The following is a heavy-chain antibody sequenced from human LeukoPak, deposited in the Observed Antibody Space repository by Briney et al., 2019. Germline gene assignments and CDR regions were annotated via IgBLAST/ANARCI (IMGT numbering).Heavy chain of an antibody. D-gene: IGHD4-11*01. Sequence: ASVKVSCKASGYTFTGYYMHWVRQAPGQGLEWMGWINPSSGGTNYAQKFQGRVTMTRDTSISTAYMELSRLRSDDTAVYYCASARRTVTTGYFQHWGQGTLVTVSS. CDR1: GYTFTGYY. CDR3: ASARRTVTTGYFQH. V-gene: IGHV1-2*02. CDR2: INPSSGGT. J-gene: IGHJ1*01.